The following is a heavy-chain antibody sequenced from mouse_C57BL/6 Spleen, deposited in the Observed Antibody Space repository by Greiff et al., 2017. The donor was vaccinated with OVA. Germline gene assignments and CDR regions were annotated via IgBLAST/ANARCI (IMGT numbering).Heavy chain of an antibody. V-gene: IGHV1-64*01. Sequence: QVQLKQPGAELVKPGASVKLSCKASGYTFTRYWMHWVKQRPGQGLEWIGMIHPNSGSTNYNEKFKSKATLTVDKSSSTAYMQLSSLTSEDSAVYYCAREEGLRRGDYAMDYWGQGTSVTVSS. CDR1: GYTFTRYW. CDR3: AREEGLRRGDYAMDY. D-gene: IGHD2-4*01. CDR2: IHPNSGST. J-gene: IGHJ4*01.